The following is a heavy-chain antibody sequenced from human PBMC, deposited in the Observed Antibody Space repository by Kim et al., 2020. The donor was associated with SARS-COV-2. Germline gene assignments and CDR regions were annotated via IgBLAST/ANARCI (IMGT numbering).Heavy chain of an antibody. J-gene: IGHJ4*02. V-gene: IGHV4-39*01. CDR1: GDSISDSYY. CDR2: IHYSGST. D-gene: IGHD5-12*01. Sequence: SETLSLTCTVSGDSISDSYYWGWIRQPPGKGLEWIGSIHYSGSTYYNPSLKSRVTFSVDMSKNQFSLNLRSVTAADTAVYYCARLGGSGYDSELDYWGQGNLVTVSS. CDR3: ARLGGSGYDSELDY.